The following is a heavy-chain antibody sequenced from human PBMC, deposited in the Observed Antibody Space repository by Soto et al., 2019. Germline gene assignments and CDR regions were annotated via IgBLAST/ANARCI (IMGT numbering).Heavy chain of an antibody. J-gene: IGHJ4*02. CDR3: ARGKMGVAGTCFDY. CDR1: GGTFSSYT. Sequence: QVQLVQSGAEVKKPGSSVKVSCKASGGTFSSYTISWVRQAPGKGLEWMGRIIPILGIVNYAQKFQGRVTITRDKATSTANMGRSSLRSEDTAVYYCARGKMGVAGTCFDYWGQGTLVTVSS. V-gene: IGHV1-69*02. CDR2: IIPILGIV. D-gene: IGHD6-19*01.